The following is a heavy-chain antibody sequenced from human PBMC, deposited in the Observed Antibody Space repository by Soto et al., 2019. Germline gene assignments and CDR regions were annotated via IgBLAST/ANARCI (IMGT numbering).Heavy chain of an antibody. V-gene: IGHV1-18*01. CDR2: ISAHNGNT. D-gene: IGHD1-1*01. J-gene: IGHJ4*02. CDR3: ATGRYGNY. Sequence: QVHLVQSGAEVKKPGASVKVSCKDCGYACITYDITWVRQAPGQGLEWMGSISAHNGNTNYAQKLQGRATVTRDTLTSAAYMDLSSMRSDGTAEYYCATGRYGNYWCQGALVTVCS. CDR1: GYACITYD.